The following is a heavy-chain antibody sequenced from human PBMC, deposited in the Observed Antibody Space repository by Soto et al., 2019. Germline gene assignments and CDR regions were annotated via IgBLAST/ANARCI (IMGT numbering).Heavy chain of an antibody. CDR2: ISAYNGNT. CDR3: ARAYDFWSGYYNGAYYSYGMDV. D-gene: IGHD3-3*01. CDR1: GYTFTSYG. Sequence: QVQLVQSGAEVKKPGASVKVSCKASGYTFTSYGISWVRQAPGQGLEWMGWISAYNGNTNYAQKLQGRVTMTTDTSTSTANMERRSLRSDDTAGYYCARAYDFWSGYYNGAYYSYGMDVWGQGTTVTVSS. J-gene: IGHJ6*02. V-gene: IGHV1-18*01.